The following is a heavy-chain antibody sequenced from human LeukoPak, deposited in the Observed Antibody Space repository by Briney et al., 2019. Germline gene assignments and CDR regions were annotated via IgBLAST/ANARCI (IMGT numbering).Heavy chain of an antibody. V-gene: IGHV3-21*06. CDR1: GVSLSNCN. CDR3: ARDRPYDYVWGSDGLDF. Sequence: GGSLRLSRVVSGVSLSNCNMNWVRQAPGRGLEWVSYISSSSYYIYYTDSAKGRFTISRDNAKNSLYLDMSGLRAEDTAVYYCARDRPYDYVWGSDGLDFWGHGTAVTVSS. CDR2: ISSSSYYI. J-gene: IGHJ3*01. D-gene: IGHD3-16*01.